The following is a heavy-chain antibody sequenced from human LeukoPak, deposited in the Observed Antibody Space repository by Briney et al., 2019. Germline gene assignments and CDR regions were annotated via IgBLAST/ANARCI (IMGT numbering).Heavy chain of an antibody. D-gene: IGHD5-18*01. CDR2: INHSGST. V-gene: IGHV4-34*01. CDR1: GGSFSGYY. CDR3: ARKAMGEGPIDY. Sequence: SETLSLTCAVYGGSFSGYYWSWIRQPPGKGLEWIGEINHSGSTNYNPSLKSRVTISVDTSKNQFSLKLSSVTAADTAVYYCARKAMGEGPIDYWGQGTLVTVSS. J-gene: IGHJ4*02.